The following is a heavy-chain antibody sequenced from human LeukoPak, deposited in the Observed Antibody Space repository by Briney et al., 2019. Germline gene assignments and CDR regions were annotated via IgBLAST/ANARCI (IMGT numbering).Heavy chain of an antibody. D-gene: IGHD4-17*01. V-gene: IGHV3-23*01. CDR1: GFTFSNYP. CDR2: ISSGGGST. J-gene: IGHJ4*02. CDR3: ARPAMGDYVRFPNDY. Sequence: GGSLRLSCAAPGFTFSNYPMTRVRQAPGKGLERVSAISSGGGSTAYADYVKGRFTIYRDNTKNTLYLQMDSLRADDTSVYYCARPAMGDYVRFPNDYWGQGTLVTVST.